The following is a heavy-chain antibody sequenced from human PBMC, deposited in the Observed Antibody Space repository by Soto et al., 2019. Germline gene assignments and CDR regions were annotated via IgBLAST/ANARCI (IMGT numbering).Heavy chain of an antibody. V-gene: IGHV3-23*01. CDR3: AKDRYGDYGGIDY. J-gene: IGHJ4*02. CDR1: GFTFSTYA. CDR2: ITGSGGST. D-gene: IGHD4-17*01. Sequence: EVQLLESWGGLVQPGGSLRLSCAASGFTFSTYAMIWVRQAPGKGLEWVSVITGSGGSTYYADSVKGRFTISRDTSKNTLLLQMNSLRAEDTAVYYCAKDRYGDYGGIDYWGQGTMVTVSS.